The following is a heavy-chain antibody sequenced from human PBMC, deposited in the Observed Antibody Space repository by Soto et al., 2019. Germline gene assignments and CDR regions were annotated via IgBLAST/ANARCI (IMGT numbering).Heavy chain of an antibody. CDR2: IYSSGNT. V-gene: IGHV4-4*07. CDR1: GGTISGYY. D-gene: IGHD3-3*01. J-gene: IGHJ5*02. Sequence: SETLSLTCSVSGGTISGYYWTWIRQPAGKGLEWIGRIYSSGNTKYNPPLQSRVTMSLDTSNNQFSLRLTSVTAADTAVYYCARGQRFSDWFDPWGQGTLVTVSS. CDR3: ARGQRFSDWFDP.